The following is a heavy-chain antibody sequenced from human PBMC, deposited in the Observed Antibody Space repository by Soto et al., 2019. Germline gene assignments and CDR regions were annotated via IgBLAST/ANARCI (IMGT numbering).Heavy chain of an antibody. Sequence: QVQLVQSGAEVKKPGASVKVSCKASGYTFTSYGISWVRQAPGQGLEWMGWISAYNGNTNYAQKLQGRVTMTTDTATSTAYMELRSLRSYDTAVYYCAGDGSGIAARQQPPGGMDVWGQGTTVTVSS. J-gene: IGHJ6*02. D-gene: IGHD6-6*01. CDR2: ISAYNGNT. V-gene: IGHV1-18*01. CDR1: GYTFTSYG. CDR3: AGDGSGIAARQQPPGGMDV.